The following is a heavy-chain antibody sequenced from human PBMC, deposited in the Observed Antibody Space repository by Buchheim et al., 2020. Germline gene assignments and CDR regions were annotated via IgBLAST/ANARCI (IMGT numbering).Heavy chain of an antibody. CDR2: ISSSSSYI. J-gene: IGHJ4*02. CDR3: ASLPRGYFDRQSDY. D-gene: IGHD3-9*01. CDR1: GFTFSDYS. Sequence: EVQVVESGGGLVKPGGSLRLSCAASGFTFSDYSMNWVRQASGKGLEWVSSISSSSSYIYYADSVQGRFTISRDNAKKSLYLQMNSLRAEDTAVYYCASLPRGYFDRQSDYWGQGTL. V-gene: IGHV3-21*01.